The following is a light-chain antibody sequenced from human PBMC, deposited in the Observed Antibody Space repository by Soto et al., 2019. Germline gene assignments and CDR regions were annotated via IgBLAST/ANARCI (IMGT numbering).Light chain of an antibody. Sequence: QSVLTQPPSASGTPGQRVTISCSGSDSNIGSNTVNWYQQVPGTAHKLLIYSNSQRPSGVPDRFSGSKSGTSASLAISGLQSEDEGDYYCAAWDDSLNGRAVFGGGTKLTVL. J-gene: IGLJ3*02. CDR2: SNS. CDR1: DSNIGSNT. V-gene: IGLV1-44*01. CDR3: AAWDDSLNGRAV.